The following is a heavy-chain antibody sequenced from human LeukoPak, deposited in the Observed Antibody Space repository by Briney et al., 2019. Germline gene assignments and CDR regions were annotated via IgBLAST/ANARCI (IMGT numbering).Heavy chain of an antibody. V-gene: IGHV1-18*01. D-gene: IGHD3-10*01. Sequence: ASVKVSCKASGYTFTSYGISWVRQAPGQGLEWMGWISAYNGNTNYAQKLQGRVTMTTDTSTSTAYMELRSLRSDDTAVYYCARDRVWFGELSDFDYWGQGTLVTVSS. J-gene: IGHJ4*02. CDR2: ISAYNGNT. CDR1: GYTFTSYG. CDR3: ARDRVWFGELSDFDY.